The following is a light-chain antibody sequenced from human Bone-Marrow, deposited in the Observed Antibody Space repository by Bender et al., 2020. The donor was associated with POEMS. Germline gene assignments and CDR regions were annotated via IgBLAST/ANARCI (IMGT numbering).Light chain of an antibody. CDR2: EDT. J-gene: IGLJ2*01. Sequence: SYELTQQPSMSVSPGQTARITCSGDVLPTQYAYWYQQRSGQAPMLVIHEDTKRPSGIPERFSGSSSGRLATLTISGAQVEDEADYYCYSTDSSGLHAIFGGGTKLTVL. CDR3: YSTDSSGLHAI. CDR1: VLPTQY. V-gene: IGLV3-10*01.